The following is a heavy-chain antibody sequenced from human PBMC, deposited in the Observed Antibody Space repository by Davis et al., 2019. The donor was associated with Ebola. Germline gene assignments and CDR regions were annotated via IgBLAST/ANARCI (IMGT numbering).Heavy chain of an antibody. D-gene: IGHD3-3*01. V-gene: IGHV3-73*01. CDR2: IRSKANSYAT. CDR3: ARGGDFWRTARGYGMDV. CDR1: GFTFSSYA. J-gene: IGHJ6*02. Sequence: GGSLRLSCAASGFTFSSYAMHWVRQASGKGLEWVGRIRSKANSYATAYAASVKGRFTISRDDSKNTAYLQMNSLRAEDTAVYYCARGGDFWRTARGYGMDVWGQGTTVTVSS.